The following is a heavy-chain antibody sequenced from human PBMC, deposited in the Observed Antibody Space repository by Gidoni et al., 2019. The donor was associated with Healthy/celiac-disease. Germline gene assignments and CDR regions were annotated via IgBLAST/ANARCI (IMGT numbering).Heavy chain of an antibody. D-gene: IGHD2-2*01. CDR3: AKGGRRIRPAAIDS. J-gene: IGHJ5*01. Sequence: EVQLVDSGGGLVQPVSSLRLSCAASGFTFDDHAMHWVRQAPGKGLEWVSGISWNSGRLAYADSVKGRFNISRENAKNSMYLKMNSLRPEDTALYYCAKGGRRIRPAAIDSWGQGTLVTVSS. CDR2: ISWNSGRL. V-gene: IGHV3-9*01. CDR1: GFTFDDHA.